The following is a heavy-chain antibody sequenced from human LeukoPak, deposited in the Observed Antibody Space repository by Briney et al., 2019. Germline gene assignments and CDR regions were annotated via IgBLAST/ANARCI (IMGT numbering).Heavy chain of an antibody. V-gene: IGHV1-2*02. CDR3: AKGRVVAGSKSLTYHWFDP. CDR2: INPNSGGT. Sequence: ASVKVSCKASGYAFTCYYIHWLRQAPAQGLEGMGWINPNSGGTKYAQKFQGRVTMTRDTSITTAYMGLSRLRSDDTAVYYCAKGRVVAGSKSLTYHWFDPWGQGTLVTVSS. D-gene: IGHD6-19*01. CDR1: GYAFTCYY. J-gene: IGHJ5*02.